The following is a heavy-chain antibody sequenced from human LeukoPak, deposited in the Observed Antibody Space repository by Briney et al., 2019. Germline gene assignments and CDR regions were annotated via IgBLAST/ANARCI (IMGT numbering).Heavy chain of an antibody. CDR3: ARDRRYCSSTSCYISGMDV. Sequence: PSETLSLTCTVSGGSISSYYWSWIRQPPGKGLEWIGYIYYSGSTNYNPSLKSRVTISVDTSKNQFSLKLSSVTAADTAVYYRARDRRYCSSTSCYISGMDVWGQGTTVTVSS. D-gene: IGHD2-2*02. J-gene: IGHJ6*02. V-gene: IGHV4-59*01. CDR1: GGSISSYY. CDR2: IYYSGST.